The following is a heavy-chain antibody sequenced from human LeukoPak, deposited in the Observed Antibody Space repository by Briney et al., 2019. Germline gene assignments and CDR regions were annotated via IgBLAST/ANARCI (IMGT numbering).Heavy chain of an antibody. CDR2: IYYSGTT. Sequence: SETLSLTCTVSSGSISNYYWSWIRQPPGKGLEWIGYIYYSGTTNYNPSLNSRVNISVDTSKNQFSLKLSSVTAADTAVYYCASGYYYRGDYWGQGTLVTVSS. D-gene: IGHD3-22*01. V-gene: IGHV4-59*08. CDR1: SGSISNYY. J-gene: IGHJ4*02. CDR3: ASGYYYRGDY.